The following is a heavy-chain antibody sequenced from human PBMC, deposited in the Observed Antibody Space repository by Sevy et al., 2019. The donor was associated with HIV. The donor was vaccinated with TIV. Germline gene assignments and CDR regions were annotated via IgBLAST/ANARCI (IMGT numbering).Heavy chain of an antibody. V-gene: IGHV3-33*01. CDR3: VRESGSDWYFDL. CDR2: IFSDGNIK. Sequence: GESLKISCAASGFTFSSYGMHWVRQAPGKGLEWMAAIFSDGNIKYYADSVKGRFAISRDNSQNTVFLQMNSLRDEDTAVYSCVRESGSDWYFDLWGRGTLVTSP. D-gene: IGHD1-26*01. J-gene: IGHJ2*01. CDR1: GFTFSSYG.